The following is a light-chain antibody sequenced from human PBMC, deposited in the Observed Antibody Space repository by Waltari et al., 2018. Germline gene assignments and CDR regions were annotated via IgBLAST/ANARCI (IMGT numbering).Light chain of an antibody. CDR3: QQYYTTPPYT. Sequence: DIVMTQSPDSLTASLGERATINCKSSRTILYSSHNKNHLAWYQQKPGQPPKLLIYWASTRESGVPDRFSGSGSGTDFTLTISSLQPEDVAVYYCQQYYTTPPYTFGQGTKLEIK. V-gene: IGKV4-1*01. CDR2: WAS. CDR1: RTILYSSHNKNH. J-gene: IGKJ2*01.